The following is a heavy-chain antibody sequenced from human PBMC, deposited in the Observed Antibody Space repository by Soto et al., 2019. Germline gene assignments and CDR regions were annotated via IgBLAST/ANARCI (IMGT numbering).Heavy chain of an antibody. CDR3: AKDRETTYYPGSSPFGVDY. CDR1: GFTFSIYG. Sequence: HPGGSLRLSCAASGFTFSIYGMHWVRQAPGKGLEWVAVISYDGSNKYYADSVKGRFTISRDNSKNTLYLQMNSLRAEDTAVYYCAKDRETTYYPGSSPFGVDYWGQGT. CDR2: ISYDGSNK. J-gene: IGHJ4*02. D-gene: IGHD6-13*01. V-gene: IGHV3-30*18.